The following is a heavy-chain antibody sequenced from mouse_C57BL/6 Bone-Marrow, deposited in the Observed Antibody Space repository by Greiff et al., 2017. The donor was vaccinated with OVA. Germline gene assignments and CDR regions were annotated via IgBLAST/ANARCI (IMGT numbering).Heavy chain of an antibody. CDR1: GLSITTGNYR. CDR2: IYYSGTI. V-gene: IGHV3-5*01. CDR3: AREGDYYAMDY. Sequence: VQLQQSGPGLVKPSQTVFLTCTVTGLSITTGNYRWSWLRQFPGNKLEWIGYIYYSGTITYNPSLTSRTTITRDTPKNQFFLEMNSLTAEDTATYYCAREGDYYAMDYWGQGTSVTVSS. J-gene: IGHJ4*01.